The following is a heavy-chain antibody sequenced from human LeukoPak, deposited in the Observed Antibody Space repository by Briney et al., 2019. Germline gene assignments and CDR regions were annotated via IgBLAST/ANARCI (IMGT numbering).Heavy chain of an antibody. CDR2: VSGSGGST. Sequence: QPGGSLRLSCAASGFTFSRYAISWVRQAPGKGMEWVSAVSGSGGSTYYADSVKGRFTISRDNSKNTLYLQMNSLRGGDTAVYYCAKRGSYNSDFFDYWGQGTLVTVSS. V-gene: IGHV3-23*01. D-gene: IGHD1-26*01. CDR3: AKRGSYNSDFFDY. J-gene: IGHJ4*02. CDR1: GFTFSRYA.